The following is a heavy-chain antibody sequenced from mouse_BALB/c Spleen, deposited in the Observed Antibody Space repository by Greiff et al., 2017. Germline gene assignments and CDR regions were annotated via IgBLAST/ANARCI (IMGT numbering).Heavy chain of an antibody. CDR3: ARGGDYDWFAY. D-gene: IGHD2-4*01. V-gene: IGHV1-7*01. CDR1: GYTFTSYW. Sequence: VQLQQSGAELAKPGASVKMSCKASGYTFTSYWMHWVKQRHGQGLEWIGYINPSTGYTEYNQKFKDKATLTADKSSSTAYMQLSSLTSEDSAVYDGARGGDYDWFAYWGQGTLVTVSA. J-gene: IGHJ3*01. CDR2: INPSTGYT.